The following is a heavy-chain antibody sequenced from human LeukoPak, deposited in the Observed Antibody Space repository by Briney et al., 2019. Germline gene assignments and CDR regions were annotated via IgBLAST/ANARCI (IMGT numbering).Heavy chain of an antibody. CDR2: INPNSGVT. D-gene: IGHD2-2*01. Sequence: ASVKVSCKASGYTFTGYYIHWVREAPGPGLEWMGWINPNSGVTNYAQKFQGRVTMTSDTSITTVFMDLSGLTYDDAAVYYCARGVLPASLDYWGQGTPVTVSS. V-gene: IGHV1-2*02. J-gene: IGHJ4*02. CDR3: ARGVLPASLDY. CDR1: GYTFTGYY.